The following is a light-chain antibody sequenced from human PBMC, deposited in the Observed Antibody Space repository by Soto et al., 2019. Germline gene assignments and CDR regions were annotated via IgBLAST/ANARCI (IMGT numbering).Light chain of an antibody. J-gene: IGKJ1*01. CDR1: QSISNY. CDR2: KAS. CDR3: QQYPSFSRT. Sequence: DIRITHSPSXXSAXXXXXXXITXRASQSISNYLAWYQQKPGKAPKLLIYKASNLDSGVPSRFSGSGSGTEFTLTISSLQPDDFATYYCQQYPSFSRTFGQGTKVDIK. V-gene: IGKV1-5*03.